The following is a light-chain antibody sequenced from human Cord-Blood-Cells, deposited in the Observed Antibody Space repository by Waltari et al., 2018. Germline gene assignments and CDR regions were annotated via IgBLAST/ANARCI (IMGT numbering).Light chain of an antibody. J-gene: IGLJ2*01. CDR3: SSYTSSSTLVV. CDR2: DVS. V-gene: IGLV2-14*01. CDR1: SSEVGGYNY. Sequence: QPALTQPASVSGSPGQSITISCTGTSSEVGGYNYVSWYQQHPGKAPKLMFYDVSNRPSGGSNRFACSNSGNTASLTISGLQAEDEADYYCSSYTSSSTLVVFGGGAKLTVL.